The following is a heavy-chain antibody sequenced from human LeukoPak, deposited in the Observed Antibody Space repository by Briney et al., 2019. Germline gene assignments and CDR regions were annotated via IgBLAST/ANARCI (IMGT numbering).Heavy chain of an antibody. CDR1: GFTFSSYA. V-gene: IGHV3-64*01. CDR2: ISTNGGST. CDR3: AKVGSSWFRSYFDY. Sequence: GGSLRLSCAASGFTFSSYAMYWVRQAPGKGLEYVSAISTNGGSTYYANSVKGRFTISRDNSKNTLYLQMNSLRAEDTAVYYCAKVGSSWFRSYFDYWGQGTLVTVSS. D-gene: IGHD6-13*01. J-gene: IGHJ4*02.